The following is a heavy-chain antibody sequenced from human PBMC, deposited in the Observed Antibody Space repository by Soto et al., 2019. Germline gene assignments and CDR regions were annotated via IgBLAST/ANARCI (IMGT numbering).Heavy chain of an antibody. CDR1: GFTFSDYY. V-gene: IGHV3-11*01. J-gene: IGHJ4*02. D-gene: IGHD5-12*01. Sequence: QVQLVESGGGLVKPGGSLRLSCAASGFTFSDYYMSWIRQAPGKGLACVSDISNSGSTIYYTDSVKGRFTISRDNAKKSLYLPRNRLRAEDTAVYYCATAKLFRLRPDYFDYWGQGTQVTVSS. CDR2: ISNSGSTI. CDR3: ATAKLFRLRPDYFDY.